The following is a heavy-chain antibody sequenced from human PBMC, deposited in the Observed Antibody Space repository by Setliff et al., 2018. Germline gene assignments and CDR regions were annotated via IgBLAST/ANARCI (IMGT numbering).Heavy chain of an antibody. CDR2: VFPSGTT. V-gene: IGHV4-38-2*02. J-gene: IGHJ3*02. D-gene: IGHD5-18*01. CDR3: AKDVGDGYGVDAYASGGFDI. Sequence: PSETLSLTCVVFGSSMTGRYIWGWFRQSPGKGLQWIGNVFPSGTTKYNVSLENRLTLSVDTSKNQFSLRLTSMTAADTAVYYCAKDVGDGYGVDAYASGGFDIWGQGTLVTVPS. CDR1: GSSMTGRYI.